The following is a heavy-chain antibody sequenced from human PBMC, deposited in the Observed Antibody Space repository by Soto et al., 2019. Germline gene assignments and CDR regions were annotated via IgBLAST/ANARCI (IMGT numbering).Heavy chain of an antibody. CDR2: TGSAIYDT. Sequence: EVQLLESGGDLVQPGGSLRLSCTTSGFTFSSHAMSWVRQAPGKGLEWVSATGSAIYDTYYADSVRGRFIISRDNSKNTLYLHMNSLRPEDTAVYYCARPLKTVPGTRWFDPWGQGTLVTVSS. D-gene: IGHD6-19*01. J-gene: IGHJ5*02. CDR3: ARPLKTVPGTRWFDP. CDR1: GFTFSSHA. V-gene: IGHV3-23*01.